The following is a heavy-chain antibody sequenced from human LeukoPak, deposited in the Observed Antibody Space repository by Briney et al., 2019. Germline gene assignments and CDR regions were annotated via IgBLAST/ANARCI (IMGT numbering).Heavy chain of an antibody. CDR1: GFTFDDYG. V-gene: IGHV3-9*01. CDR2: ISWNSGSI. CDR3: AKAPRGNDDYFDY. J-gene: IGHJ4*02. Sequence: PGGSLRLSCAASGFTFDDYGMRWARQAPGKGLEWVSGISWNSGSIGYADSVEGRFTISRDNAKNSLYLQMNSLRAEDTALYYCAKAPRGNDDYFDYWGQGTLVTVSS. D-gene: IGHD3-16*01.